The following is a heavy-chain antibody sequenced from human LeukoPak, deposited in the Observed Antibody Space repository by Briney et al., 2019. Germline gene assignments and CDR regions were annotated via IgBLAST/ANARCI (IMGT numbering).Heavy chain of an antibody. CDR2: IKQDGREK. Sequence: GGSLRLYCAASGFTFSNYWMSWVRQAPGKGLEWVANIKQDGREKYYVDSVEGRFTISRDNAQNSLYLQMNSLRAEDTAVYYCARPLGRVKENAFDIWGQGTMVTVSS. D-gene: IGHD2-21*01. CDR1: GFTFSNYW. J-gene: IGHJ3*02. CDR3: ARPLGRVKENAFDI. V-gene: IGHV3-7*03.